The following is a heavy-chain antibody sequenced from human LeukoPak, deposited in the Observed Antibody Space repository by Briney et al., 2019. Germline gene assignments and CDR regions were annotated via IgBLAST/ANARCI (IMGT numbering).Heavy chain of an antibody. J-gene: IGHJ6*03. D-gene: IGHD3-22*01. CDR2: IYTSGST. V-gene: IGHV4-61*02. Sequence: SETLSLTCTVSGGSISSSSYYWGWIRQPPGKGLEWIGRIYTSGSTNYNPSLKSRVTISVDTSKNQFSLKLSSVTAADTAVYYCARDSSVYYPDYYYYYMDVWGKGTTVTISS. CDR3: ARDSSVYYPDYYYYYMDV. CDR1: GGSISSSSYY.